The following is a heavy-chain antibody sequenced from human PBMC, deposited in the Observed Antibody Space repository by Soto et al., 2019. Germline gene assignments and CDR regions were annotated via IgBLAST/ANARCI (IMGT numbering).Heavy chain of an antibody. D-gene: IGHD1-26*01. CDR2: ISYNGNIT. CDR3: AKPTSEIPFDS. CDR1: GYTFSRDG. Sequence: QVQLVESGGGVIHPGRSLRPSCAASGYTFSRDGMHWVRQAPGKGLEWVAVISYNGNITYYADSVKGRFTISRNNSKNMLFMQMNSLRTVNTGVYYCAKPTSEIPFDSWGQGTMVTVS. V-gene: IGHV3-30*18. J-gene: IGHJ4*02.